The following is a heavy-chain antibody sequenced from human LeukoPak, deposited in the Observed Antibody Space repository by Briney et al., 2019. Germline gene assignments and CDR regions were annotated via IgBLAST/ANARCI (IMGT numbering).Heavy chain of an antibody. D-gene: IGHD6-13*01. CDR1: GDSVSSKSNA. Sequence: SQTLSLTCAISGDSVSSKSNAWNWIRQSPSRGLEWLGRTYYRSKWYNDYAVSVKSRITINPDTSKNQFSLQLNSVTPEDTAVYYCAREEAIAAAVPYYYYYYMDVWGKGTTVTVSS. J-gene: IGHJ6*03. V-gene: IGHV6-1*01. CDR3: AREEAIAAAVPYYYYYYMDV. CDR2: TYYRSKWYN.